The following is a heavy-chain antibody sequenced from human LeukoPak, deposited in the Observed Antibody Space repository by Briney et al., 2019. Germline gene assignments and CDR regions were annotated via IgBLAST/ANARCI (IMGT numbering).Heavy chain of an antibody. V-gene: IGHV5-51*01. Sequence: PGESLKISCKASGYSFTNYCIGWVRQMPGKGLEWMGLIYPRDSDTRYSPSFQGQVTISADKSISTAYLHWSSLKASDTAMYYCARANLPEYYMDVWGKGTTATVSS. D-gene: IGHD2-2*01. CDR3: ARANLPEYYMDV. CDR2: IYPRDSDT. CDR1: GYSFTNYC. J-gene: IGHJ6*03.